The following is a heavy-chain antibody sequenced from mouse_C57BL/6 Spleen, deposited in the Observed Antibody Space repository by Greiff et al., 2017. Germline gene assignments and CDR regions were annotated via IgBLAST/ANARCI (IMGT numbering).Heavy chain of an antibody. CDR1: GYTFTDYY. J-gene: IGHJ4*01. V-gene: IGHV1-26*01. CDR3: ARVGRVRSAMDY. CDR2: INPNNGGT. Sequence: EVQLQQSGPELVKPVASVKISCKASGYTFTDYYMNWVKQSHGKSLEWIGDINPNNGGTSYNQKFKGKATLTVDKSSSTAYMELRSLTSEDSAVYYCARVGRVRSAMDYWGQGTSVTVSS. D-gene: IGHD3-1*01.